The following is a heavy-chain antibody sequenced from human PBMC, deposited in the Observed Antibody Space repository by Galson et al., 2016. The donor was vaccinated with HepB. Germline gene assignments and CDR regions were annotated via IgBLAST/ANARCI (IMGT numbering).Heavy chain of an antibody. CDR1: GFTFSSYS. J-gene: IGHJ4*02. Sequence: SLRLSCAASGFTFSSYSMNWVRQAPGKGLEWVSSISSSSSYIYYADSVKGRFTISRDNAKNSLYLQMHSLRAEDTAVYYWARDLRRSSSSSDYWGQGTLVTVSS. D-gene: IGHD6-6*01. CDR2: ISSSSSYI. V-gene: IGHV3-21*06. CDR3: ARDLRRSSSSSDY.